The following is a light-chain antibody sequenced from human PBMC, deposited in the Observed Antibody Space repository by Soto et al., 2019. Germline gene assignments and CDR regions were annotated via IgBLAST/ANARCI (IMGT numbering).Light chain of an antibody. CDR1: QSIGSW. V-gene: IGKV1-5*03. CDR3: QQYNSYPYT. Sequence: DIQMTQSPSTLSASEGDRVTITCRASQSIGSWLAWYQQRPGKAPKLLIYKAFSLQSGVPARFSGSGSGTEFTLTISSLQPDDFVTYYCQQYNSYPYTFGQGTKLEIK. J-gene: IGKJ2*01. CDR2: KAF.